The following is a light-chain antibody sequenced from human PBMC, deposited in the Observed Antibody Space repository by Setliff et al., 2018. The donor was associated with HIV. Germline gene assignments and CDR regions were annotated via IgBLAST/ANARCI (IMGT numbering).Light chain of an antibody. CDR3: ATWDSSLSVVM. Sequence: QSVLTQPPSVSAAPGQRVTISCSGSSYNIGNNYVSWYQQRLPGTAPKLLIYDNTERPSGIPDRFSGSKSGTSATLGITGLQTGDEADYFCATWDSSLSVVMFGGGTKVTVL. CDR1: SYNIGNNY. J-gene: IGLJ3*02. CDR2: DNT. V-gene: IGLV1-51*01.